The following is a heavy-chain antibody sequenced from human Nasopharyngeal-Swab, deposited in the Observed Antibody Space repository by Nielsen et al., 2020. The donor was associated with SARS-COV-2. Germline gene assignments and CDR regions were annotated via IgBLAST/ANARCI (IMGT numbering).Heavy chain of an antibody. V-gene: IGHV3-7*03. CDR3: ARGVLHNLYYYYGMDV. CDR2: IKQDGSEK. Sequence: VRQAPGKGLEWVANIKQDGSEKYYVDSVKGRFTISRDNAKNSLYLQMNNLRAEDTAVYYCARGVLHNLYYYYGMDVWGQGTTVTVSS. D-gene: IGHD1-1*01. J-gene: IGHJ6*02.